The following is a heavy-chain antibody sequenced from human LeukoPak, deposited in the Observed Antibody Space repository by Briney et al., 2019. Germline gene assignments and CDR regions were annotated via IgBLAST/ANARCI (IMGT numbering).Heavy chain of an antibody. J-gene: IGHJ4*02. Sequence: PGGSLRLSCAGSGFTFSSYSMNWVRQAPGKGLEWVSYISSSSNSIYSADSVKGRFTISRDNAKNSLYQQMNSLRAEDTAVYYCARSRDGYYFDYWGRGTLVTVSS. V-gene: IGHV3-48*01. CDR3: ARSRDGYYFDY. CDR1: GFTFSSYS. CDR2: ISSSSNSI. D-gene: IGHD5-24*01.